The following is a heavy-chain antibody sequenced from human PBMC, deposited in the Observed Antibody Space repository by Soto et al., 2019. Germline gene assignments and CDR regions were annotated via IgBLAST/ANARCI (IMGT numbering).Heavy chain of an antibody. J-gene: IGHJ6*03. CDR3: ARGREYFYYMDV. Sequence: SETLSLTCTVSGGSISTNYWNWIRQPPGKGLEWIGDIYYSGSTNYNPSLKSRVTISVDTSKNQFSLKVSSVTAADTAVYYCARGREYFYYMDVWGKGTTVTVSS. V-gene: IGHV4-59*08. CDR1: GGSISTNY. CDR2: IYYSGST.